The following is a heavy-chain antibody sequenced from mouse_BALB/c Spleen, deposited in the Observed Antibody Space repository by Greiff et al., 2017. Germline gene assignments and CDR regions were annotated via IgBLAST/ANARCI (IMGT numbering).Heavy chain of an antibody. CDR2: IYPGDGDT. V-gene: IGHV1-87*01. Sequence: QVQLQQSGAELARPGASVKLSCKASGYTFTSYWMQWVKQRPGQGLEWIGAIYPGDGDTRYTQKFKGKATLTADKSSSTAYMQLSSLASEDSAVYYCARELPYAMDYWGQGTSVTVSS. CDR3: ARELPYAMDY. J-gene: IGHJ4*01. D-gene: IGHD2-1*01. CDR1: GYTFTSYW.